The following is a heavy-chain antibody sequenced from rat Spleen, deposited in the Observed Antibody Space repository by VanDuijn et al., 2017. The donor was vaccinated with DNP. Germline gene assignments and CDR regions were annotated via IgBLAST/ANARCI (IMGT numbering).Heavy chain of an antibody. CDR3: AKGPNYGGWSDYFDY. J-gene: IGHJ2*01. Sequence: EVKLVESGGGLVQPGRSLKLSCAASGFNFNDYWMGWVRQAPGKGLEWIGEINKDSSIIKYTPSLKDKFIISRDNGQNTLYLQMSKLGSEDTAIYYCAKGPNYGGWSDYFDYWGQGVMVTVSS. V-gene: IGHV4-2*01. CDR1: GFNFNDYW. CDR2: INKDSSII. D-gene: IGHD1-11*01.